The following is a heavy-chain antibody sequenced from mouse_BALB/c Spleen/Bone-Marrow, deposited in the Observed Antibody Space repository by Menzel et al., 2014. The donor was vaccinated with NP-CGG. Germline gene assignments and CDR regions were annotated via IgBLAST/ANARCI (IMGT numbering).Heavy chain of an antibody. Sequence: EVQLVESGGGLVQPGGSLRLSCATSGVTFTDYYMSWVRRPPGKALEWLGFIRNKANGHTTEYSASVKGRFTISRDNSQSILYLQMNTLRAEDSATYYCARDINDGYYWYFDVWGAGTTVTVSS. V-gene: IGHV7-3*02. J-gene: IGHJ1*01. CDR3: ARDINDGYYWYFDV. CDR2: IRNKANGHTT. D-gene: IGHD2-3*01. CDR1: GVTFTDYY.